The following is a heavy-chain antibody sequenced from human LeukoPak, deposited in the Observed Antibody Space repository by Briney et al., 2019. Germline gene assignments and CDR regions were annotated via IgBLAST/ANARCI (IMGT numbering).Heavy chain of an antibody. CDR3: ARDGGAYYDPDY. D-gene: IGHD3-22*01. CDR2: IYYSGST. V-gene: IGHV4-39*07. J-gene: IGHJ4*02. CDR1: GGSISSSSYY. Sequence: SETLSLTCTVSGGSISSSSYYWGWIRQPPGKGLEWIGSIYYSGSTYYNPSLKSRVTISADTSKNQFSLKLSSVTAADTAVYYCARDGGAYYDPDYWGQGTLVTVSS.